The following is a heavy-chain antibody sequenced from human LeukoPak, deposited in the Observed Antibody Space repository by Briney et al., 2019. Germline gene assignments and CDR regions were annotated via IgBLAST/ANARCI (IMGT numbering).Heavy chain of an antibody. Sequence: GGSLRLSCAASGFTFSDYYMSWIRQAPGKGLEWVSYISSSGSTIYYKDSVKGRFTISRDNAKNSLYLQMNSLRAEDTAVYYCARFGGRSGWSVRHYYYYGMDVWGQGTTVTVSS. CDR1: GFTFSDYY. V-gene: IGHV3-11*01. CDR3: ARFGGRSGWSVRHYYYYGMDV. D-gene: IGHD6-19*01. CDR2: ISSSGSTI. J-gene: IGHJ6*02.